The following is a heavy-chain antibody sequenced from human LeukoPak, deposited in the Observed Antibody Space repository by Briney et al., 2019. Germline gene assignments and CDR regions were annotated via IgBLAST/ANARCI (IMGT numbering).Heavy chain of an antibody. CDR1: GGSISSYY. Sequence: SETLSLTCTVSGGSISSYYWSWLRQPPGKGLEYIGYTHYSGATNYNPSLKSRVTISLDTSKNHFSLKLDSVTAADTAVYYCARDGPSVYFDYWGQGTLVTVSS. V-gene: IGHV4-59*12. CDR3: ARDGPSVYFDY. J-gene: IGHJ4*02. CDR2: THYSGAT.